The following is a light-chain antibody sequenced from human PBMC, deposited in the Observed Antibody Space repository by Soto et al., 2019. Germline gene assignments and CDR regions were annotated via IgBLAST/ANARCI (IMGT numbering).Light chain of an antibody. Sequence: SYELTQPPSVSVAPGQTANIPCGGSDIGSKSVHWYQQKQGQAPVVVVYDDSDRPSGIPERFSGSNSGNTATLTISRVEAGDEADYYCQVWHSRSDHYVFGTGTKLTVL. CDR2: DDS. V-gene: IGLV3-21*02. CDR3: QVWHSRSDHYV. CDR1: DIGSKS. J-gene: IGLJ1*01.